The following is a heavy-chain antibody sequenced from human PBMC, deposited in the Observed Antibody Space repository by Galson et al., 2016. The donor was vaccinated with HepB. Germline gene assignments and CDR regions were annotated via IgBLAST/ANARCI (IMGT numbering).Heavy chain of an antibody. CDR2: ISPDGSGK. Sequence: SLRLSCAVSGSTISGSWMYWVRQAPGKGLEWVANISPDGSGKNYVDSVKGRFTISRDDAKNSLYLQMDSLRAEDTAVCYCARGAFLGGQGTLVTVSS. D-gene: IGHD2/OR15-2a*01. J-gene: IGHJ4*02. CDR1: GSTISGSW. CDR3: ARGAFL. V-gene: IGHV3-7*01.